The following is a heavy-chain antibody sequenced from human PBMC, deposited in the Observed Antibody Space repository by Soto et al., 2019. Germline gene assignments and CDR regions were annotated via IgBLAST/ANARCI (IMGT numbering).Heavy chain of an antibody. CDR2: ISAYNGNT. Sequence: GASVKVSCKASGYTFTSYVISWVRQGPGQGPQRMGWISAYNGNTNYAQKLQGTVTMTTDTSTSTAYMELRSLRSDDTAVYYCAREVRNIAMEYYYYYGMDVWGQGTTVTVSS. CDR1: GYTFTSYV. D-gene: IGHD5-18*01. CDR3: AREVRNIAMEYYYYYGMDV. J-gene: IGHJ6*02. V-gene: IGHV1-18*04.